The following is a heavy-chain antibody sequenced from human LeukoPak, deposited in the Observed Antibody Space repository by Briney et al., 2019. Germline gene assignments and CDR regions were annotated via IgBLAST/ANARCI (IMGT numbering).Heavy chain of an antibody. D-gene: IGHD6-19*01. V-gene: IGHV4-38-2*02. CDR2: ASHSGST. CDR3: ARWDDSAWGFGN. Sequence: SETLSLTCTVSGYSFSSGYYWGWIRQPPGKGLEWIGSASHSGSTYYNPSLKSRVTISVDTSKNQLSLKLTSVTAADTAVYYCARWDDSAWGFGNWGPGTLVTVSS. CDR1: GYSFSSGYY. J-gene: IGHJ4*02.